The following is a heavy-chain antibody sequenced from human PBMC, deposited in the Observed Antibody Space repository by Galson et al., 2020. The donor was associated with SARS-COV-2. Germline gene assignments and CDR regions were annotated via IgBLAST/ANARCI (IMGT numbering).Heavy chain of an antibody. CDR1: GLTFSNAW. V-gene: IGHV3-15*05. J-gene: IGHJ1*01. Sequence: GESLKISCAASGLTFSNAWMSWVRQVPGKGLEWVGRIKSRTHAGTTDYAAPVKGRFSISRDDSKNTLYLQMNSLKTEDTAVYYCTTYWYDAGDHWGQGTLVTVPS. CDR2: IKSRTHAGTT. CDR3: TTYWYDAGDH. D-gene: IGHD3-22*01.